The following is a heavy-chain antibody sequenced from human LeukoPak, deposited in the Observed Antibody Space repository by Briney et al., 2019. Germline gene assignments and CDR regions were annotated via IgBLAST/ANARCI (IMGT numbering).Heavy chain of an antibody. V-gene: IGHV3-21*01. J-gene: IGHJ4*02. CDR3: ARGDDILTV. Sequence: GGPLTLFCAASGFTFNSYSMNWVRQAPGKGLEWVTSISSSSSYIYYADSVKGRFTISRDNAKTSLYLQMHSLRAEDTAVYYCARGDDILTVWGQGTLVTVSS. CDR2: ISSSSSYI. CDR1: GFTFNSYS. D-gene: IGHD3-9*01.